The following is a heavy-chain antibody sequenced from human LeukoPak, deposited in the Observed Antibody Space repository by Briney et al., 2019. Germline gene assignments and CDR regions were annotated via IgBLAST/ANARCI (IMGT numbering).Heavy chain of an antibody. CDR1: GGSISSGGYS. V-gene: IGHV4-61*08. J-gene: IGHJ3*02. CDR3: AREYYYDSSGYYYRAYAFDI. D-gene: IGHD3-22*01. CDR2: IYYSGST. Sequence: SETLSLTCAVSGGSISSGGYSWSWIRQPPGKGLEWIGYIYYSGSTNYNPSLKSRVTISVDTSKNQFSLKLSSVTAADTAVYYCAREYYYDSSGYYYRAYAFDIWGQGTMVTVSS.